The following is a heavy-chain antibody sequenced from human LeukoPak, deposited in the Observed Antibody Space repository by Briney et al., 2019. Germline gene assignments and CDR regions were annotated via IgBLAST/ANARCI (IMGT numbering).Heavy chain of an antibody. V-gene: IGHV1-2*02. CDR3: ARDLRFLEWSHSNGYFQH. CDR1: GYTFTGYY. CDR2: INPNSGGT. J-gene: IGHJ1*01. D-gene: IGHD3-3*01. Sequence: GASVKVSCKTSGYTFTGYYMYWVRQAPGQGLEWMGWINPNSGGTNYAQKFQGRVTMTRDTSITTAYMELSRLRSDDTAVYYCARDLRFLEWSHSNGYFQHWGQGTLVTVSS.